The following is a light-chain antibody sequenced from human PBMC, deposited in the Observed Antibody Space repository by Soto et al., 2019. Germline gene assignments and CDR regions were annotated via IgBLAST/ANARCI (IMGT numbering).Light chain of an antibody. CDR2: AAS. CDR3: QQYNSYS. J-gene: IGKJ1*01. CDR1: QGISSY. Sequence: AIQVTQSPSSLSASVGDRVTITCRTSQGISSYLNWYQQKPGKAPKLLIYAASSLQSGVPSRFSGSGSGTEFTLTISSLQPDDFATYYCQQYNSYSFGQGTKV. V-gene: IGKV1-13*02.